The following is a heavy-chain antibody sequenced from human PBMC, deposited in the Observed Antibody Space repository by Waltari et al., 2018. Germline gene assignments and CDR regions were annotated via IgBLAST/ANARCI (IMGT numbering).Heavy chain of an antibody. Sequence: QLQLQESGPGLVKPSGTLSLTCAVSGDSMYSNDCWSWVRQPPGKGLEWVGQVRSDGKTNYNPSFASRISISLDTYNKQFSLRVTSATAADTAIYYCARDRGRGLYLDSWGPGTLVTVSP. CDR1: GDSMYSNDC. D-gene: IGHD2-15*01. V-gene: IGHV4-4*02. CDR3: ARDRGRGLYLDS. CDR2: VRSDGKT. J-gene: IGHJ4*02.